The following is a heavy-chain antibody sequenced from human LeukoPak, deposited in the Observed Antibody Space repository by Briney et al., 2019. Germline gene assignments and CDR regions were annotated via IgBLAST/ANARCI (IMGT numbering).Heavy chain of an antibody. CDR3: ARSEDDYDYVWGSYRMGPFDY. Sequence: SVKVSCKASGGTFSSYAISWVRQAPGQGLEWMGGIIPIFGIANYAQKFQGRVTITADKSTSTAYMELRSLRSDDTAVYYCARSEDDYDYVWGSYRMGPFDYWGQGTLVTVSS. V-gene: IGHV1-69*17. CDR2: IIPIFGIA. CDR1: GGTFSSYA. D-gene: IGHD3-16*02. J-gene: IGHJ4*02.